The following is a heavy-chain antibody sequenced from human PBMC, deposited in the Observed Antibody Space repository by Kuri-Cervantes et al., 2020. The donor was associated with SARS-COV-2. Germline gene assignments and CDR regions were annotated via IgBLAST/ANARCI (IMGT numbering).Heavy chain of an antibody. J-gene: IGHJ5*02. CDR2: ISSSGNT. V-gene: IGHV4-28*01. Sequence: SETLSLTCPVSDYSISSSHWWGWIRQPPGKGLEWIGSISSSGNTHYNPSLKSRVTMSVDTSKNQFSLKLSSVTAADTAVYYCARQGYCSGGSCFGSRWFDPWGQGTLVTVSS. CDR3: ARQGYCSGGSCFGSRWFDP. D-gene: IGHD2-15*01. CDR1: DYSISSSHW.